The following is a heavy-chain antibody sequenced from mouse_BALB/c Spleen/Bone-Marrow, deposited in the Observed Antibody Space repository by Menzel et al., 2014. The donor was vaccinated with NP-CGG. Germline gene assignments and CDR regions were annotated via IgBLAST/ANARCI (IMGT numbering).Heavy chain of an antibody. Sequence: EVKLMESGGGLVQPGGSRKLSCAASGFTFSSFGMHWVRQAPEKGLEWVAYISSGSSTIYYADTVKGRFTISRGNPKNTLFLQMTSLRSEDTAMYYCARSPYDYAAMDYWGQGTSVTVSS. CDR3: ARSPYDYAAMDY. CDR1: GFTFSSFG. D-gene: IGHD2-4*01. CDR2: ISSGSSTI. J-gene: IGHJ4*01. V-gene: IGHV5-17*02.